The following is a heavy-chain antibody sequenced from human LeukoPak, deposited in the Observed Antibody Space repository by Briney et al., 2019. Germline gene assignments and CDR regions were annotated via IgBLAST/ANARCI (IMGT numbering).Heavy chain of an antibody. CDR2: ISGSGGST. CDR1: GFTFDDYA. V-gene: IGHV3-23*01. J-gene: IGHJ4*02. CDR3: AKAPQQLDYFDY. Sequence: GGSLRLSCAASGFTFDDYAMHWVRQAPGKGLEWVSSISGSGGSTYYADSVKGRFTISRDNSKNTLYLQMNSLRADDTAVYYCAKAPQQLDYFDYWGQGTLVTVSS. D-gene: IGHD6-13*01.